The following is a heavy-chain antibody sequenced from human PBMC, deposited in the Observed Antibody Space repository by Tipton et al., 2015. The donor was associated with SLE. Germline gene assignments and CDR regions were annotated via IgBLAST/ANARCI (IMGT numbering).Heavy chain of an antibody. D-gene: IGHD3-22*01. Sequence: TLSLTCTVSGGSIRSHYWSWIRQPPGKGLEWIGHLYTSGSTNYNASLKSRVTISGDTSKNQVSLKLTSVTAADTAVYYCARGRCYYDTPPHYWGQGTRVTVSS. V-gene: IGHV4-4*08. CDR2: LYTSGST. CDR1: GGSIRSHY. J-gene: IGHJ4*01. CDR3: ARGRCYYDTPPHY.